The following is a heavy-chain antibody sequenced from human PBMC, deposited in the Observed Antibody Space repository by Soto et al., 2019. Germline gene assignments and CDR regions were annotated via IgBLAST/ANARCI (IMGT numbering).Heavy chain of an antibody. D-gene: IGHD3-22*01. Sequence: GGSLRLSCAASGFTFSSYGIHWVRQAPGKVLEWVSVISYDGSNELYADSVMCRFTISRDNSKNTLYLQMNSLRAEDTAVYYCALSSAYDVLDYWGQGT. CDR2: ISYDGSNE. CDR1: GFTFSSYG. CDR3: ALSSAYDVLDY. J-gene: IGHJ4*02. V-gene: IGHV3-30*03.